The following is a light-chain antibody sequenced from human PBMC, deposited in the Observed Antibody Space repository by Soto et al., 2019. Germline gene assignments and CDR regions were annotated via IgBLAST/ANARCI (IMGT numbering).Light chain of an antibody. V-gene: IGLV2-14*01. CDR3: SSYTSGSTYV. Sequence: QSALTQPASVSGSPGESVTISCTGTSSDVGGYNYVSWYQQHPGKAPKLMIYDVSNRPSGVSNRFSGSESGNTAALTISGLQAEDEADYYCSSYTSGSTYVFGTGTKLTVL. CDR2: DVS. CDR1: SSDVGGYNY. J-gene: IGLJ1*01.